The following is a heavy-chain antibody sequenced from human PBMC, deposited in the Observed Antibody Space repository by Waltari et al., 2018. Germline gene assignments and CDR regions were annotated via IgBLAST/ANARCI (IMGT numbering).Heavy chain of an antibody. CDR3: ARSAPYYDIVSGYRNQEWFDY. D-gene: IGHD3-9*01. V-gene: IGHV4-39*01. CDR2: HGEGP. Sequence: HGEGPNYIPPINPRVTISVDTPKNQFSLKLSSVTSADTAVYYCARSAPYYDIVSGYRNQEWFDYWGQGTLVTVSS. J-gene: IGHJ4*02.